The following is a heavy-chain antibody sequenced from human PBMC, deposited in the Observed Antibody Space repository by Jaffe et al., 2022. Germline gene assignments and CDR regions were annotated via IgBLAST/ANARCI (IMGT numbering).Heavy chain of an antibody. Sequence: QVQLVESGGGVVQPGGSLRLSCAASGFTFSSYGMHWVRQAPGKGLEWVAFIRYDGSNKYYADSVKGRFTISRDNSKNTLYLQMNSLRAEDTAVYYCAKDRGRYSGYELFFAPGTYYWGQGTLVTVSS. J-gene: IGHJ4*02. CDR3: AKDRGRYSGYELFFAPGTYY. V-gene: IGHV3-30*02. CDR1: GFTFSSYG. CDR2: IRYDGSNK. D-gene: IGHD5-12*01.